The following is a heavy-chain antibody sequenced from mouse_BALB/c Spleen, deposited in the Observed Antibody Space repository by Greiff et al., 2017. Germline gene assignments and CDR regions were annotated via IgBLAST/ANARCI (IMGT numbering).Heavy chain of an antibody. Sequence: QVQLQQSGPELVKPGASVKISCKASGYSFTSYDIHWVKQRPGQGLEWMGWIFPGSGNTKYTEKFKGMATLTADTSASTAYMQLSSLTSEVSAVYSGAVRGRFADWGEGTMVTVSA. CDR1: GYSFTSYD. CDR3: AVRGRFAD. CDR2: IFPGSGNT. V-gene: IGHV1-66*01. J-gene: IGHJ3*01.